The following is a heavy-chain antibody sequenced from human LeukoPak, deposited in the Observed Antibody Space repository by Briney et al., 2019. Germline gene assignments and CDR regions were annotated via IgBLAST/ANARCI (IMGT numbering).Heavy chain of an antibody. Sequence: SQTLSLTCTVSGGSISSGDYYWSWIRRPPGKGLEWIGYIYYSGSTYYNPSLKSRVTISVDTSKNQFSLKLSSVTAADTAVYYCATESSAGSCSGGSCYSDVHYWGQGTLVTVSS. CDR3: ATESSAGSCSGGSCYSDVHY. CDR2: IYYSGST. J-gene: IGHJ4*02. CDR1: GGSISSGDYY. V-gene: IGHV4-30-4*08. D-gene: IGHD2-15*01.